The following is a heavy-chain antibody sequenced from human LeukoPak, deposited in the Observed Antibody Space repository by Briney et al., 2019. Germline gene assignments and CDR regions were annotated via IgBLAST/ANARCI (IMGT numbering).Heavy chain of an antibody. J-gene: IGHJ4*02. Sequence: PGRSLRLSCAASGFTFSSYGMHWVRQAPGKGLEWVAVISYDGSNKYYADSMKGRFTISRDNSKNTLYLQMNSLRAEDTAVYYCAKGSSSWYGGSYFDYWGQGTLVTVSS. CDR2: ISYDGSNK. D-gene: IGHD6-13*01. CDR3: AKGSSSWYGGSYFDY. CDR1: GFTFSSYG. V-gene: IGHV3-30*18.